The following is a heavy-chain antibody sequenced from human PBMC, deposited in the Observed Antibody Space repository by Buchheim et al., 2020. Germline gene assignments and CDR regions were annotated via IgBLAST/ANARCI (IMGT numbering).Heavy chain of an antibody. CDR2: ISYDGSNK. J-gene: IGHJ4*02. V-gene: IGHV3-30*18. Sequence: QVQLVESGGGVVQPGRSLRLSCAASGFTFSSYGMHWVRQAPGKGLEWVAVISYDGSNKYYADSVKGRFTISRDNSNNTVYLQMNSLRAEDTAVYYCAKTGDSSIDYWGQGTL. D-gene: IGHD2-21*02. CDR1: GFTFSSYG. CDR3: AKTGDSSIDY.